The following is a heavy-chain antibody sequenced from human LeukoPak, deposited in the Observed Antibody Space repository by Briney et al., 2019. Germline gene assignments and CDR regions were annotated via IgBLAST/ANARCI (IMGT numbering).Heavy chain of an antibody. V-gene: IGHV3-53*01. Sequence: GGSLRLSCEASGFSVGDNYMTWVRQAPGKGPEWVSVIYRFGSTIYADSVKGRFTISRDNSKNTLYLQMNSLRAEDTAVYYCAKEFQLQGLTQAFDYWGQGTLVTVSS. CDR3: AKEFQLQGLTQAFDY. J-gene: IGHJ4*02. CDR1: GFSVGDNY. D-gene: IGHD4-11*01. CDR2: IYRFGST.